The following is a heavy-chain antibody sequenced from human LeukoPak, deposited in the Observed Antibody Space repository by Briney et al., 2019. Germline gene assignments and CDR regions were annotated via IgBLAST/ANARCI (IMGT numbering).Heavy chain of an antibody. CDR1: GFTFSSYG. CDR2: IRYDGSAK. D-gene: IGHD3-3*01. Sequence: GGSLRLSCAASGFTFSSYGTHSGRQAPGKGLEWVAFIRYDGSAKYYADSVKGRFTISRDNSTNTLYLQMSSLRVEHTAVYYCAARDFWSGPASDYWGQGTLVTVSS. CDR3: AARDFWSGPASDY. V-gene: IGHV3-30*02. J-gene: IGHJ4*02.